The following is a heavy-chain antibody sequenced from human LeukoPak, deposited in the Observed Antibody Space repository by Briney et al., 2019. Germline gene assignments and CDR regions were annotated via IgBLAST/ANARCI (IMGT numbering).Heavy chain of an antibody. CDR2: IYYSGST. J-gene: IGHJ4*02. CDR3: ARQGCSGGRCWYFDY. V-gene: IGHV4-59*08. CDR1: GGSISSYY. D-gene: IGHD2-15*01. Sequence: SETLSLTRTVSGGSISSYYWSWIRQPPGKGLEWIAYIYYSGSTNYNPSLKSRVTISVDTSKNQFSLKLSSVTAADTAMYYCARQGCSGGRCWYFDYWGQGTLVTVSS.